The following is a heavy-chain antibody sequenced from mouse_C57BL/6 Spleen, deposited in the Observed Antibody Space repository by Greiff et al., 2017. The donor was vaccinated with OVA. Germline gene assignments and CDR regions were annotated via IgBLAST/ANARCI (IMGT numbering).Heavy chain of an antibody. CDR1: GFTFTDYY. Sequence: EVMLVESGGGLVQPGGSLSLSCAASGFTFTDYYMSWVRQPPGKALEWLGFIRNKANGSTTEYSASVKGRFTISRDNSQSILYLQMNAMRAEDSATDYCARYLGRGGYYFDYWGQGTTLTVSS. D-gene: IGHD4-1*01. V-gene: IGHV7-3*01. CDR2: IRNKANGSTT. J-gene: IGHJ2*01. CDR3: ARYLGRGGYYFDY.